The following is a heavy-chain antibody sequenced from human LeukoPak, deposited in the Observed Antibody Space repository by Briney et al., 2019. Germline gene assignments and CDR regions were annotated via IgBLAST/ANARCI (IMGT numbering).Heavy chain of an antibody. Sequence: ASVKVSCKTSGYTFNDYFVHWVRQGPGQGLEWMGWINPKSGAINYAQRFQGRVTMSRDTSISTPYIEKSSLGYADTRVYYCARAYEYGWFDLCGQGTLVTVSS. J-gene: IGHJ5*02. CDR3: ARAYEYGWFDL. CDR2: INPKSGAI. V-gene: IGHV1-2*02. D-gene: IGHD4/OR15-4a*01. CDR1: GYTFNDYF.